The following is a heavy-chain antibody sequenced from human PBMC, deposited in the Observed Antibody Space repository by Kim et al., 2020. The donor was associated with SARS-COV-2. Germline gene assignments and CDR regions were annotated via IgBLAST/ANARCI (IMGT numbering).Heavy chain of an antibody. J-gene: IGHJ5*02. Sequence: GESLKISCKGSGYSFTSYWIGWVRQMPGKGLEWMGIIYPGDSDTRYSPSFQGQVTISADKSISTAYLQWSSLKASDTAMYYCARQVNKGYSSSWQKYNWFDPWGQGTLVTVSS. CDR2: IYPGDSDT. CDR1: GYSFTSYW. V-gene: IGHV5-51*01. CDR3: ARQVNKGYSSSWQKYNWFDP. D-gene: IGHD6-13*01.